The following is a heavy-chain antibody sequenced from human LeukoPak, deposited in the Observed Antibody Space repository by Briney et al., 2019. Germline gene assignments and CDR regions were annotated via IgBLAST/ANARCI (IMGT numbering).Heavy chain of an antibody. Sequence: GASVKVSCKASGYTFTGYYMHWVRQAPGQGLEWMGIINPSGSSTNYEKKFQGRVTLTRDTSTSTVYMELSSLRSEDTAVYYCARDNSDTWGWWFDPWGQGTLVTVSS. J-gene: IGHJ5*02. V-gene: IGHV1-46*01. D-gene: IGHD1-26*01. CDR3: ARDNSDTWGWWFDP. CDR1: GYTFTGYY. CDR2: INPSGSST.